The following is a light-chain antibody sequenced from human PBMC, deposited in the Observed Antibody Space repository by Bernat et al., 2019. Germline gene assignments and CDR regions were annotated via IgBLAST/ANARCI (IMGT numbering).Light chain of an antibody. CDR1: SSDVGAYNY. Sequence: QSALTQPHSVSGSPGQSVTISCTGSSSDVGAYNYVSWYQQHPGKAPKLLIYDVTKWPSGVPDRFSGSKSANTASLTISGLQAEDDEADYYCCSYVGGNTWVFGGGTKLTVL. V-gene: IGLV2-11*01. CDR3: CSYVGGNTWV. CDR2: DVT. J-gene: IGLJ3*02.